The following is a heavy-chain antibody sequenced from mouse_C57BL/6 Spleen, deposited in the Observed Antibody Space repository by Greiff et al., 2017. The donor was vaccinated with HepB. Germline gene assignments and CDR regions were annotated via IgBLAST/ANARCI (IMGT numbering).Heavy chain of an antibody. CDR1: GFSLTSYG. V-gene: IGHV2-2*01. CDR3: ASHYYGSSLAWFAY. D-gene: IGHD1-1*01. J-gene: IGHJ3*01. Sequence: VKLQESGPGLVQPSQSLSITCTVSGFSLTSYGVHWVRQSPGKGLEWLGVIWSGGSTDYNAAFISRLSISKDNSKSQVFFKMNSLQADDTAIYYCASHYYGSSLAWFAYWGQGTLVTVSA. CDR2: IWSGGST.